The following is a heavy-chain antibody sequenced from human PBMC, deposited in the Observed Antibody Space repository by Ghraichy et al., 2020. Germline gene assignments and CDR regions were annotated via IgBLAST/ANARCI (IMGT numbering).Heavy chain of an antibody. V-gene: IGHV4-31*03. CDR1: GGSISSGGYY. CDR3: ARDARFVVVPAANTGPDYYYYYYMDV. Sequence: SETLSLTCTVSGGSISSGGYYWSWIRQHPGKGLEWIGYIYYSGSTYYNPSLKSRVTISVDTSKNQFSLKLSSVTAADTAVYYCARDARFVVVPAANTGPDYYYYYYMDVWGKGTTVTVSS. CDR2: IYYSGST. J-gene: IGHJ6*03. D-gene: IGHD2-2*01.